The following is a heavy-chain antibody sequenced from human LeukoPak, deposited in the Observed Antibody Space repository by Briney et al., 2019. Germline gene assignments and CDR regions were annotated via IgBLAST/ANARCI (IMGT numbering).Heavy chain of an antibody. CDR1: GFTFSSYW. J-gene: IGHJ3*02. D-gene: IGHD1-26*01. V-gene: IGHV3-7*01. CDR2: IKQDGSEK. Sequence: GGSLRLSCAASGFTFSSYWMSWVRQAPGKGLEWMANIKQDGSEKYYVDSVKGRFTISRDNAKNSLYLQMNSLRAEDTAVYYCARDGTADAFDIWGQGTMVTVSS. CDR3: ARDGTADAFDI.